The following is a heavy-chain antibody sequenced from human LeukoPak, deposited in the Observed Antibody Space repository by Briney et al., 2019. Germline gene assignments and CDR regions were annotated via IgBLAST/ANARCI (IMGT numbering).Heavy chain of an antibody. CDR1: GYTFTGYY. D-gene: IGHD5-18*01. CDR2: INPNSGGT. V-gene: IGHV1-2*02. J-gene: IGHJ4*02. Sequence: ASVKVSCKASGYTFTGYYMHWGRQAPGQGLEWMGWINPNSGGTNYAQKFQGRVTMTRDTSISTAYMELSRLRSDDTAVYYCARAWGYSYGPHFDYWGQGTLVTVSS. CDR3: ARAWGYSYGPHFDY.